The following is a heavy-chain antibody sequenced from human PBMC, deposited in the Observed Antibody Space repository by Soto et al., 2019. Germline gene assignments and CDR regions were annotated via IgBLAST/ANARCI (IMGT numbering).Heavy chain of an antibody. CDR2: IYPAGPT. CDR1: GFTVSGMF. V-gene: IGHV3-53*02. CDR3: ARDADSSGLHY. Sequence: EVSLVETGGGLIHPGGSLRLSCAASGFTVSGMFMNWVRQASGKGLEWVSVIYPAGPTYYADSVKGRFTISRDNSKNTLFLQLNNLRAEDTAVYYCARDADSSGLHYWGQGILVTVSS. J-gene: IGHJ4*02. D-gene: IGHD6-19*01.